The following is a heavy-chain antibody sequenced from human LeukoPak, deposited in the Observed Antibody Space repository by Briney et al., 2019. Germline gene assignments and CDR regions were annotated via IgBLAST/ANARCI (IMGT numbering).Heavy chain of an antibody. V-gene: IGHV4-34*01. D-gene: IGHD2-2*01. CDR2: IGHGGNT. Sequence: PLETLSLTCGVSGDSFSGYYWTWIRQLPGKEPEWIGDIGHGGNTNYNPSLTSRVTISVDTSKRQFSLKLTSMTAADTAVYYCARHLWRGSCSSTSCWWSLDKAWFDPWGQGTLVTVSS. CDR3: ARHLWRGSCSSTSCWWSLDKAWFDP. CDR1: GDSFSGYY. J-gene: IGHJ5*02.